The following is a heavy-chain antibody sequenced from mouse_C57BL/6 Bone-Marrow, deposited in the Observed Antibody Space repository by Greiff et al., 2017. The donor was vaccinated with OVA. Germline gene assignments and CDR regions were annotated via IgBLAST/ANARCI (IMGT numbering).Heavy chain of an antibody. CDR1: GFSLSTFGMG. Sequence: QVQLKVSGPGILQPSQTLSLSCSFSGFSLSTFGMGAGWLRQPPGKGWVWLAHSGWDDDKYYNPVLNSRLTISKDTSKNKVFLQLSNVDTSHTSTYYCAQVYYSNVAWFAYWGQGTLVTVSA. V-gene: IGHV8-8*01. J-gene: IGHJ3*01. D-gene: IGHD2-5*01. CDR3: AQVYYSNVAWFAY. CDR2: SGWDDDK.